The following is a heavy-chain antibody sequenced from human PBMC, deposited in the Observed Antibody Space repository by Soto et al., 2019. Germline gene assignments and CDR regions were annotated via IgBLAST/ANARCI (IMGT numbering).Heavy chain of an antibody. J-gene: IGHJ4*02. Sequence: ASGKVSCKASGYTFTSYAMHWVRQAPGQRLEWMGWINAGNGNTKYSQKFQGRVTITRDTSASTAYMELSSLRSEDTAVYYCARDLGQWLSLYHLDYWGQGTLVTVSS. V-gene: IGHV1-3*01. D-gene: IGHD6-19*01. CDR1: GYTFTSYA. CDR3: ARDLGQWLSLYHLDY. CDR2: INAGNGNT.